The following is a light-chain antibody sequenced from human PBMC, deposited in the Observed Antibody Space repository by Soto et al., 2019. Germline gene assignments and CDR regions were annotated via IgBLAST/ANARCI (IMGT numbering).Light chain of an antibody. Sequence: DIQMTQSPSTLSASVGDRVTITCRASQSISSWLAWYQQKPGQAPRLLIYGASNRATGIPERFSGSGSGTDFTLTISRLEPQDSAIYYCQQYVISVTFGQGTRLENK. CDR3: QQYVISVT. CDR1: QSISSW. V-gene: IGKV1-5*01. CDR2: GAS. J-gene: IGKJ5*01.